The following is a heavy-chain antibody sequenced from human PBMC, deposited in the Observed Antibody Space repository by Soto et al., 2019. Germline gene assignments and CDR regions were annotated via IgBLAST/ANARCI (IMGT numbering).Heavy chain of an antibody. CDR1: GFTFSSFA. J-gene: IGHJ4*02. V-gene: IGHV3-23*01. Sequence: GGSLRLSCAASGFTFSSFAMSWVRQAPEKGLEWVTGISGSGRSTFYADSVKGRFTISRDNSKNTLCLQMNSLRAEDTAVYYCGRDDAPTDPSTFEYGGKGALVNVPS. D-gene: IGHD1-1*01. CDR3: GRDDAPTDPSTFEY. CDR2: ISGSGRST.